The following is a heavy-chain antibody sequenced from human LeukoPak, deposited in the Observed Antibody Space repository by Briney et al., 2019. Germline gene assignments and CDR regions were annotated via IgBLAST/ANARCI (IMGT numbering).Heavy chain of an antibody. V-gene: IGHV3-53*01. CDR2: IYTGGST. J-gene: IGHJ4*02. D-gene: IGHD5-18*01. Sequence: GGSPRLSCAASGFTVSDNYMSWVRQAPGKGLEWVSLIYTGGSTYYPDSVKGRFTISRDNSENTLYLQMTSLRVGDTAVYYCARVRYNYYYYFDHWGQGTQVTVSS. CDR3: ARVRYNYYYYFDH. CDR1: GFTVSDNY.